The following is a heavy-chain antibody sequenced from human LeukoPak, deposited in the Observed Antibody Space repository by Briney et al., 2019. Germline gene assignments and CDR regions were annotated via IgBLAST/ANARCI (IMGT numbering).Heavy chain of an antibody. D-gene: IGHD4-17*01. V-gene: IGHV4-59*01. CDR2: MYNSGST. CDR1: GGSISGSY. CDR3: ARGIESYGDYGY. Sequence: SETLSLTCSVSGGSISGSYWSWIRQPPGKGLEWIAYMYNSGSTNYNPSLKSRVTISIDTSKNQFSLKLSSLTAADTAIYYCARGIESYGDYGYWGQGILVTLSS. J-gene: IGHJ4*02.